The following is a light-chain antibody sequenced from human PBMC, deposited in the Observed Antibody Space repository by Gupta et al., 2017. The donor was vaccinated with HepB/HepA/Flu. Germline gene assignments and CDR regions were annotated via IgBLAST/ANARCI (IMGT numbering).Light chain of an antibody. V-gene: IGKV1-33*01. CDR1: QDISNY. CDR3: QHYDNLPRYT. CDR2: DAS. Sequence: DIQKTQSPSYLSASVGDRVTITCQANQDISNYLNWYQQKPGKAPNLLIYDASNLETGVPSRFSGSGSGTYFTLTISSLQPEDIGTYYCQHYDNLPRYTFGQGTKLEIK. J-gene: IGKJ2*01.